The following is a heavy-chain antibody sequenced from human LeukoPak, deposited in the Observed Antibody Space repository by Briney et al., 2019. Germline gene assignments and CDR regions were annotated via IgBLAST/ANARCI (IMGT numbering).Heavy chain of an antibody. CDR2: ISLNSGNI. CDR3: AELGITMIGGV. V-gene: IGHV3-9*01. Sequence: GGSLRLSCAASGFTFDDYAMHWVRQAPGKGLEWVSGISLNSGNIDYADSVKGRFTISRDNAKNSLYLQMNSLRAEDTAVYYCAELGITMIGGVWGKGTTVTISS. J-gene: IGHJ6*04. D-gene: IGHD3-10*02. CDR1: GFTFDDYA.